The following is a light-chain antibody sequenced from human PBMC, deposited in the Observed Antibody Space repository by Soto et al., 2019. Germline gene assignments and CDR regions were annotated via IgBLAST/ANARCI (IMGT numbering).Light chain of an antibody. Sequence: EIVLTQSPATLSLSPGERPTLSCRTRRSVSSYLAWYQQKPGQAPRLLIYDASNRATGIPARFSGSGSGTDFTLTISILEPEDFAVYYCQQRSNWPGTFGQGTKVEIK. V-gene: IGKV3-11*01. CDR3: QQRSNWPGT. CDR1: RSVSSY. J-gene: IGKJ1*01. CDR2: DAS.